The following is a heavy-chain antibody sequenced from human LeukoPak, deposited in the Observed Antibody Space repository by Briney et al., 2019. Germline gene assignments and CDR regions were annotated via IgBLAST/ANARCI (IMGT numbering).Heavy chain of an antibody. CDR3: ARDRSSGSYYGDFDY. Sequence: DSVKVSCKAFGYTFTGYYMHWVRQAPGQGLELMGRINPNSGGTNYAQKFQGRVTMTRDTSISTAYMELSRLRSDDTAVYYCARDRSSGSYYGDFDYWGQGTLLTVSS. V-gene: IGHV1-2*06. J-gene: IGHJ4*02. CDR2: INPNSGGT. CDR1: GYTFTGYY. D-gene: IGHD1-26*01.